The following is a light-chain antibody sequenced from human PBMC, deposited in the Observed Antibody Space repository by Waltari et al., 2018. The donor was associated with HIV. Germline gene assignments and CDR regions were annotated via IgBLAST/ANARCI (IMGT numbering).Light chain of an antibody. J-gene: IGLJ2*01. CDR2: GEN. Sequence: SSEVTQDPTVSVALGQTVRITCQGDSLRNYFPSWYQQKPGQAPVLVIYGENNRPSGSPDRFSVSTSGNTAALIITGAQAEDEAEYYCNSRDSSGNRLVVFGGGTKLTVL. CDR3: NSRDSSGNRLVV. CDR1: SLRNYF. V-gene: IGLV3-19*01.